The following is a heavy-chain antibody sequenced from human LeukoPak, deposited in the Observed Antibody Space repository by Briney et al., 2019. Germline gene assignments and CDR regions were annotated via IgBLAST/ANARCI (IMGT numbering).Heavy chain of an antibody. CDR1: GGSISSGGYY. CDR2: IYYSGST. V-gene: IGHV4-31*03. J-gene: IGHJ4*02. CDR3: AREGRHIAVAGTLLDY. D-gene: IGHD6-19*01. Sequence: SETLSLTCTVSGGSISSGGYYWSWIRQHPGKGLEWIGYIYYSGSTYYNPSLKSRVTISVDTSKNQFSLKLSSVTAADTAVYYCAREGRHIAVAGTLLDYWGQGTLVTVSS.